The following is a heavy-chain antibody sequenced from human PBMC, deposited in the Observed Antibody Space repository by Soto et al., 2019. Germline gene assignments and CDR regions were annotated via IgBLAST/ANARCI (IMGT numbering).Heavy chain of an antibody. J-gene: IGHJ6*02. D-gene: IGHD2-2*01. V-gene: IGHV3-30*18. CDR1: GFTFSSYG. CDR2: ISYDGSNK. Sequence: GVSLRLSCAASGFTFSSYGMHWVRQAPGKGLEWVAVISYDGSNKYYADSVKGRFTISRDNSKNTLYLQMNSLRAEDTAVYYCAKDQVDIVVVPAAIGYYYYYGMDVWGQGTTVTVSS. CDR3: AKDQVDIVVVPAAIGYYYYYGMDV.